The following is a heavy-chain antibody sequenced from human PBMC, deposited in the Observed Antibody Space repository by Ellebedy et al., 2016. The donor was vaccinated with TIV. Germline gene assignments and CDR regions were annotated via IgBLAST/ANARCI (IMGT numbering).Heavy chain of an antibody. J-gene: IGHJ5*02. D-gene: IGHD6-13*01. CDR3: ARLSSRIAAAA. CDR1: GGSISSTNYY. V-gene: IGHV4-39*07. Sequence: SETLSLTCTVSGGSISSTNYYRVWIRQPPGKGLAWIGSIYYSGTTNYNPSLKSRVTISADTSKNQFSLKLSSVTAADTAVYYCARLSSRIAAAAWGQGVLVTVTS. CDR2: IYYSGTT.